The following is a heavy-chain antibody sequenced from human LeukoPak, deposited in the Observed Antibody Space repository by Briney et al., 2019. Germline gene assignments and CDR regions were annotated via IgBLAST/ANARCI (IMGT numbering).Heavy chain of an antibody. D-gene: IGHD2-2*01. CDR1: GGSISSGGYY. V-gene: IGHV4-31*01. CDR3: ARSGPAAIRSLYYDYGMDV. CDR2: IYYSGST. J-gene: IGHJ6*04. Sequence: SETLSLTSTVSGGSISSGGYYWSWIRQHPVKGLEWIGYIYYSGSTYYNPSLKSPVTISVDTSKNQFSLKLSSVTAADTAVYYCARSGPAAIRSLYYDYGMDVWGKGTTVTVSS.